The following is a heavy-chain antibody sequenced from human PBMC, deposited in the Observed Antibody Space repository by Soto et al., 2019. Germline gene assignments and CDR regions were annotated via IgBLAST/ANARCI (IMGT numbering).Heavy chain of an antibody. D-gene: IGHD6-19*01. V-gene: IGHV4-59*11. Sequence: QVQLQESGPGLVKPSETLSLSCTVSGGSISSHYWSWIRQPPGKGLEWVGYIYYSGSTNYNPSLKSRVTKSVDTSKNHFSLELSSVTAADTAVYYCARSGSGWYSAAYAYWGQGTLVTVSS. CDR1: GGSISSHY. J-gene: IGHJ4*02. CDR2: IYYSGST. CDR3: ARSGSGWYSAAYAY.